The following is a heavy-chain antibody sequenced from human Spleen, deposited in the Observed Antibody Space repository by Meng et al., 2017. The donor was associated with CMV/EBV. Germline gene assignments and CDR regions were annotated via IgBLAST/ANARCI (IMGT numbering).Heavy chain of an antibody. V-gene: IGHV3-15*01. CDR1: GFTFSNAW. J-gene: IGHJ6*02. CDR2: IKSKTDGGTT. CDR3: TTAGGGYDFWGGYPIGYYYYYGMDV. Sequence: GESLKISCAASGFTFSNAWMSWVRQAPGKGLEWVGRIKSKTDGGTTDYAAPVKGRFTISRDDSKNTLYLQMNSLKTEDTAVYYCTTAGGGYDFWGGYPIGYYYYYGMDVWGQGTTVTVSS. D-gene: IGHD3-3*01.